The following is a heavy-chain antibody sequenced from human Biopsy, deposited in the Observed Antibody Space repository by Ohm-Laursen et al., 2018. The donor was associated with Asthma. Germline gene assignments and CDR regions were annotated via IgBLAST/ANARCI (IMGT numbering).Heavy chain of an antibody. J-gene: IGHJ4*02. Sequence: SLRLSCTASGFTLTTYAIHWVRQAPGKGLEWVAVGGSYYDGGLKYYADSVNGRFTVSRDDSKNTLYLQMNSLRPYDTAVYYCARDVMEWYLPAFDFWGQGTLVTVSS. D-gene: IGHD3-3*01. V-gene: IGHV3-30-3*01. CDR1: GFTLTTYA. CDR2: GGSYYDGGLK. CDR3: ARDVMEWYLPAFDF.